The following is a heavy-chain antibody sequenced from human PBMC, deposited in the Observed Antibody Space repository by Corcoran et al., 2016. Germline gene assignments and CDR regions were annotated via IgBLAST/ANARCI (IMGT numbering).Heavy chain of an antibody. CDR3: ARERCPTVTTHYYYGMDV. CDR2: NSAYNGNT. D-gene: IGHD4-17*01. V-gene: IGHV1-18*01. Sequence: QVQLVQSGAEVKKPGASVKVSCKASGYTFTSYGISWVRQAPGQGLEWMGWNSAYNGNTNYAQKLQGRVTMTTDTSTGTAYMELRSLRSDDTAVYYCARERCPTVTTHYYYGMDVWGQGTTVTGSS. CDR1: GYTFTSYG. J-gene: IGHJ6*02.